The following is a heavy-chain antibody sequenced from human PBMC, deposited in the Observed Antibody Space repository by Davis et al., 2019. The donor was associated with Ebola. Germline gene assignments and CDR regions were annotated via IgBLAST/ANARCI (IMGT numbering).Heavy chain of an antibody. D-gene: IGHD6-13*01. CDR2: VNPSGGST. CDR1: GYIFTDNY. V-gene: IGHV1-46*01. Sequence: ASVKVSCKASGYIFTDNYMHWVRQAPGQGLEWMGIVNPSGGSTSYAQKFQGRVTMTRDTSTSTVYMELSSLRSEETAVYYCSRGGGIAAANLEYWGQGTLVTVSS. CDR3: SRGGGIAAANLEY. J-gene: IGHJ4*02.